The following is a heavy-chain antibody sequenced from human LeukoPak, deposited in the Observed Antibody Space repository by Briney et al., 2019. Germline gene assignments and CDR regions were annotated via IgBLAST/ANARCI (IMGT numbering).Heavy chain of an antibody. D-gene: IGHD3-16*01. CDR1: GFTFSNSG. J-gene: IGHJ2*01. V-gene: IGHV3-33*01. CDR2: IWYDGSNE. Sequence: QPGRSLRLSCAASGFTFSNSGMHWVRQAPGKGLDWVAVIWYDGSNEYYADSVKGRFTISRDNSKHTLYLQMNSLTAEDTAVYYCARDRSYVYWYFDLWGRGTLVTVSS. CDR3: ARDRSYVYWYFDL.